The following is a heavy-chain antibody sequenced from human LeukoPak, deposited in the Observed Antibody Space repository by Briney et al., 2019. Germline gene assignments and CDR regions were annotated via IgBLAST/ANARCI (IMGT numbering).Heavy chain of an antibody. V-gene: IGHV4-59*08. Sequence: SETLSLTCTISAGSFSTYYWSWIRQPPGRGLEWIGYIYYSGTTNYNPSLKSRVTISVDTSKNQFSLKLNSVTAADTAVYYCARLYGDPLFDYWGQGTLVTVSP. J-gene: IGHJ4*02. CDR2: IYYSGTT. CDR3: ARLYGDPLFDY. CDR1: AGSFSTYY. D-gene: IGHD4-17*01.